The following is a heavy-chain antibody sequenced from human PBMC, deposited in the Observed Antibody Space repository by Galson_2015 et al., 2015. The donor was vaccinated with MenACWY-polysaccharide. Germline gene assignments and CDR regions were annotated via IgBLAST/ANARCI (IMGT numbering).Heavy chain of an antibody. CDR3: AKGGREVDNWLDP. CDR2: ITDSGSST. CDR1: GFTFSSYV. D-gene: IGHD1-26*01. V-gene: IGHV3-23*01. J-gene: IGHJ5*02. Sequence: SLRLSCAVSGFTFSSYVMSWVRQAPGRGLEWVSSITDSGSSTYYVDSVKGRFTISRDNSKNTLFLQMNSLRADDTAEYYCAKGGREVDNWLDPWGQGALVTVSS.